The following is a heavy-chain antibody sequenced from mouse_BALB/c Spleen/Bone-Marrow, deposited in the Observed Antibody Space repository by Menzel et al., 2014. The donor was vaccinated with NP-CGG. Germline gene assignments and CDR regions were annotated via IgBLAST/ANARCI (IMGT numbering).Heavy chain of an antibody. CDR1: GFDFRRYW. D-gene: IGHD2-12*01. V-gene: IGHV4-1*02. Sequence: VQLKDSGGGLVQPGGSLKLSCAASGFDFRRYWMSWVRQAPGKGLQWIGEINPDSRTINYTPSLKDKFIISRDNAKNTLYLQMSKVRSEDTALYFCARGNYYSHLDYWGQGTTLTVSS. CDR2: INPDSRTI. J-gene: IGHJ2*01. CDR3: ARGNYYSHLDY.